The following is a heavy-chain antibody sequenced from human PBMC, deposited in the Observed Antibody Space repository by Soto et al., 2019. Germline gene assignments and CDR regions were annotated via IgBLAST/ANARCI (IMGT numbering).Heavy chain of an antibody. CDR1: GGSISNSNNY. D-gene: IGHD6-19*01. V-gene: IGHV4-39*01. CDR3: ARVHRHSSGLYS. J-gene: IGHJ5*02. CDR2: IFYSGST. Sequence: PSETLSLTCTVSGGSISNSNNYWGWIRQPPGKGLEWIGSIFYSGSTYYNPSLKSRVTISVDTSNSQFSLQLSSVTAADTAVYYCARVHRHSSGLYSWGQGTLVTVSS.